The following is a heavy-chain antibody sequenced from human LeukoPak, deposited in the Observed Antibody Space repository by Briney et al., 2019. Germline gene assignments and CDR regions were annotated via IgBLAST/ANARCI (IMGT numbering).Heavy chain of an antibody. CDR3: ARESWSDSVAFDI. Sequence: GGSLRLSCAASGFTFSNAWMSWVRQAPGRGLEWVSSIGSDNKPHYSESVKGRFAISRDSSKRTLYLQMNSLRAEDTAMYYCARESWSDSVAFDIWGLGTMVIVSS. V-gene: IGHV3-66*02. J-gene: IGHJ3*02. CDR2: IGSDNKP. D-gene: IGHD3-3*01. CDR1: GFTFSNAW.